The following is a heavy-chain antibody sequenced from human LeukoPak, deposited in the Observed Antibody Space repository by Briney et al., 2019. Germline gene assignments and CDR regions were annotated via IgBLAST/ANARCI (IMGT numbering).Heavy chain of an antibody. D-gene: IGHD6-13*01. CDR2: IYHIGTT. Sequence: SETLSVTCDVSGYSISSGYFWGGIRQPPGKGLEWIGRIYHIGTTHYNPSLKSRVTISVDTSNNRFSLRLTSVIAADTAVYCARVRYMSSWYHADYWGQGTLVTVSS. J-gene: IGHJ4*02. V-gene: IGHV4-38-2*01. CDR3: ARVRYMSSWYHADY. CDR1: GYSISSGYF.